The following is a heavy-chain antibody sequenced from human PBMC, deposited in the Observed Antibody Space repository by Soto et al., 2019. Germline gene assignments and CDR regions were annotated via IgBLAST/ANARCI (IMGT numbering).Heavy chain of an antibody. V-gene: IGHV3-48*02. Sequence: EVQLVESGGGLVQPGGSLRLSCEASGFTFSTYSMNWVRQAPGKGLEWVSYISSSSSTIYYADSVKGRFTISRDNAKNSLYPQMNSLRDEDTAVYSCASEPLQPPIPDCMDVWGEGTTVTVSS. CDR1: GFTFSTYS. J-gene: IGHJ6*04. CDR2: ISSSSSTI. CDR3: ASEPLQPPIPDCMDV. D-gene: IGHD6-13*01.